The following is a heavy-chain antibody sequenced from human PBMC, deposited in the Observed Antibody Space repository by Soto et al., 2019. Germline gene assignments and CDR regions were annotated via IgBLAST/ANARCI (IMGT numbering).Heavy chain of an antibody. CDR3: VKFRGRAYPYYYMDV. CDR2: GGSGGRR. D-gene: IGHD3-10*01. CDR1: GFTFSTYG. J-gene: IGHJ6*03. V-gene: IGHV3-23*01. Sequence: DVQLLESGGGLVQWGGSLRLSCVTSGFTFSTYGMTWVRQGPGKGLGWVSYGGSGGRRYYAESVKGRFTTSSDNSKNTLSLEMNSLRAEDTATYYCVKFRGRAYPYYYMDVWGKGTTVTVSS.